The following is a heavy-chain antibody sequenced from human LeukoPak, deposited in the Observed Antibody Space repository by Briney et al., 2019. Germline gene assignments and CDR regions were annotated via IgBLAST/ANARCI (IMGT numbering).Heavy chain of an antibody. J-gene: IGHJ4*02. Sequence: PGGSLRLSCAASGFTFSTYEMNWVRQAPGKGLEWVSYISSSESTIYYADSAKGRFTISRDNAKNSLYLQMNSLRAEDTAVYYCAGGLAAGGTTRGQGTLVTVSS. CDR1: GFTFSTYE. CDR2: ISSSESTI. CDR3: AGGLAAGGTT. D-gene: IGHD6-13*01. V-gene: IGHV3-48*03.